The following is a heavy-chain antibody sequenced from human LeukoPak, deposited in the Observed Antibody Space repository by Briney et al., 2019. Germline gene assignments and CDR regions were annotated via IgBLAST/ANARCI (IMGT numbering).Heavy chain of an antibody. CDR2: IYYSGSA. CDR3: AREAVVVTDDAFDI. V-gene: IGHV4-31*03. J-gene: IGHJ3*02. Sequence: SETLSLTCTVSGGSISNGGYYWSWIRQHPGKGLEWIGDIYYSGSAYYNPSLTSRVTISVDTSKNQFSLTLSSVTAADTAVYYCAREAVVVTDDAFDIWGQGTMVTVSS. D-gene: IGHD2-15*01. CDR1: GGSISNGGYY.